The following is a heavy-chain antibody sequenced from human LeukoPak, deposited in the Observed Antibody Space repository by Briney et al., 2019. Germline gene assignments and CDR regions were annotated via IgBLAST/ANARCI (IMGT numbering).Heavy chain of an antibody. D-gene: IGHD3-10*01. CDR1: GYTFTSYD. J-gene: IGHJ4*02. V-gene: IGHV1-8*01. Sequence: ASVKVSCKASGYTFTSYDINWVRQATGQGLEWMGWMNPNSGNTGYAQKFQGRVTMTRNTSISTAYMELSSLRSEDMAVYYCARSAMVRGVNSLDYWGQGTLVTVSS. CDR2: MNPNSGNT. CDR3: ARSAMVRGVNSLDY.